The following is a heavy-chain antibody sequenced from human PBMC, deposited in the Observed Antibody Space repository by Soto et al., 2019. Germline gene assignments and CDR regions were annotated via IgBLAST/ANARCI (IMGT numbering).Heavy chain of an antibody. CDR3: ARVGQEMATIPYYFDY. CDR2: IFYTGST. Sequence: SETLSLTCTVSGGSVDSNRYYWAWIRQPKGKELEWIGSIFYTGSTNYTPSLKSRVTISVDTSKNQFSLKLSSVTAADMAVYYCARVGQEMATIPYYFDYWGQGTLVTVSS. V-gene: IGHV4-39*02. CDR1: GGSVDSNRYY. J-gene: IGHJ4*02. D-gene: IGHD5-12*01.